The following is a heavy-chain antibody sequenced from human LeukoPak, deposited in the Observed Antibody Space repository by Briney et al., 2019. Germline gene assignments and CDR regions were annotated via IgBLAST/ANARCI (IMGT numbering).Heavy chain of an antibody. Sequence: GGSLRLSCAASGFTFSSYWMHWVRHAPGKGLVWVSRINSDGSSTSYADSVKGRFTISRDNAKNTLYLQMNSLRAEDTAVYYCARAGYRDPGKSIAAESYWGQGTLVTVSS. CDR2: INSDGSST. J-gene: IGHJ4*02. CDR3: ARAGYRDPGKSIAAESY. V-gene: IGHV3-74*01. CDR1: GFTFSSYW. D-gene: IGHD6-13*01.